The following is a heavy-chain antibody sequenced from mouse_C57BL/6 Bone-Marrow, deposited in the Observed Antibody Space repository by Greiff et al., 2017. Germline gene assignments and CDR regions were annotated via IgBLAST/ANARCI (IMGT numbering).Heavy chain of an antibody. J-gene: IGHJ3*01. CDR2: INPNNGGT. CDR1: GYTFTDSN. CDR3: AINWDRFAY. D-gene: IGHD4-1*02. V-gene: IGHV1-18*01. Sequence: VQLQQSGPELVKPGASVKIPCKASGYTFTDSNMDWVKQSHGKSLEWIGDINPNNGGTIYNQKFKGKDTLTVDKSSSTAYMELRSLTSEDTAVYYCAINWDRFAYWGQGTLVTVSA.